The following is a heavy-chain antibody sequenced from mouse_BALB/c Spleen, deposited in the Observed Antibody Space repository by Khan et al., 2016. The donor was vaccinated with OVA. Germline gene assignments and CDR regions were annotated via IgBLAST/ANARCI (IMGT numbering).Heavy chain of an antibody. CDR3: AKLAYYYNSGGFAY. CDR1: GFTFSTYG. Sequence: EVELVESGGDFVRPGGSLKLSCAASGFTFSTYGMSWVRQTPDKRLEWVATINTRGAYTYYPDSVKGRFTISRDISKNTLYLQLSSLKSEDTAISYCAKLAYYYNSGGFAYWGQGTLVTVSA. CDR2: INTRGAYT. D-gene: IGHD1-1*01. J-gene: IGHJ3*01. V-gene: IGHV5-6*01.